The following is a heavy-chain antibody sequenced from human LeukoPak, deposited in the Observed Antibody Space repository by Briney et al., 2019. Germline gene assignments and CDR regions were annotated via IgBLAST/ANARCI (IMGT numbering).Heavy chain of an antibody. CDR1: GYIFTSYG. CDR2: INPNSGGT. V-gene: IGHV1-2*02. D-gene: IGHD3-10*01. J-gene: IGHJ5*02. Sequence: ASVKVSCKASGYIFTSYGISWVRQAPGQGLEWMGWINPNSGGTNYAQKFQGRVTMTRDTSISTAYMELSRLRSDDTAVYYCARSGPWFGELYWFDPWGQGTLVTVSS. CDR3: ARSGPWFGELYWFDP.